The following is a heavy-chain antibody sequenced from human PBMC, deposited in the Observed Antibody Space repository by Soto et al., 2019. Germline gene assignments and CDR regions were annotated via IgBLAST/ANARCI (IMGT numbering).Heavy chain of an antibody. Sequence: GSLRLSCAASGFTFSSHSMNWVRQAPGKGLEWVSSISSSSSYIYYADSVKGRFTISRDNAKNSLYLQMNSLRAEDTAVYYCARVNYDFWSGYLPFDYWGQGTLVTVSS. J-gene: IGHJ4*02. CDR2: ISSSSSYI. CDR1: GFTFSSHS. V-gene: IGHV3-21*01. D-gene: IGHD3-3*01. CDR3: ARVNYDFWSGYLPFDY.